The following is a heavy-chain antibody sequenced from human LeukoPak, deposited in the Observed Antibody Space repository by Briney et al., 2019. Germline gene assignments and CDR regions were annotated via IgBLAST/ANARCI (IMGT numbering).Heavy chain of an antibody. CDR1: GGSIRSSSYY. CDR2: IYYSGST. D-gene: IGHD6-19*01. CDR3: ARQVVAVAGTGYLDY. J-gene: IGHJ4*02. Sequence: ETLSLTCTVSGGSIRSSSYYWGWIRQPPGKGLEWNGSIYYSGSTYYNASLKSRGTISVYTSKNQFSLKLNSVTAADTAVYFCARQVVAVAGTGYLDYWGQGTLVTASS. V-gene: IGHV4-39*01.